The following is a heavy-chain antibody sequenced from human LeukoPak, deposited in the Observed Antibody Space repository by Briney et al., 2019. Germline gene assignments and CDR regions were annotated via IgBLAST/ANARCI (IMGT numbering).Heavy chain of an antibody. CDR3: ARGAPYCSGGSCYSGTTVVTRNYYYYYMDV. J-gene: IGHJ6*03. V-gene: IGHV4-34*01. CDR2: INHSGST. CDR1: GGSFSGYY. Sequence: SETLSLTCAVYGGSFSGYYWSWIRQPPGKGLEWIGEINHSGSTNYNPSLKSRVTISVDTSKNQFSLKLSSVTAADTAVYYCARGAPYCSGGSCYSGTTVVTRNYYYYYMDVWGKGATVTVSS. D-gene: IGHD2-15*01.